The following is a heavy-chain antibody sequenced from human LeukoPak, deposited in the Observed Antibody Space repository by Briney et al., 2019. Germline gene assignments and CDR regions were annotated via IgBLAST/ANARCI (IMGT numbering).Heavy chain of an antibody. CDR2: TRSVDNNK. V-gene: IGHV3-30*02. CDR3: AGDFDY. Sequence: PGGSLRLSCAASGFSFSNYNLHWVRQAPGKGLEWVAFTRSVDNNKYYADSVKGRFTISRDNSNNMLYLQMNSLRAEDTAVYYCAGDFDYWGQGTLVTVSS. CDR1: GFSFSNYN. J-gene: IGHJ4*02.